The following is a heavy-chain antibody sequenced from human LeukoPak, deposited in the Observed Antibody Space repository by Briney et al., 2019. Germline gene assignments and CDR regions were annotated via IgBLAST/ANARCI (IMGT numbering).Heavy chain of an antibody. D-gene: IGHD4-17*01. Sequence: RGSLRLSCAVSGFTFSNYDMHWVRQAPGKGLEWVALISYDGSSKFYSDSVKGRFTISRDNSKNTLSLQMNSLRTEDTAVYYCAKVQAVTTLTGDLWDQGTLVTVSS. CDR1: GFTFSNYD. CDR3: AKVQAVTTLTGDL. V-gene: IGHV3-30*18. CDR2: ISYDGSSK. J-gene: IGHJ5*02.